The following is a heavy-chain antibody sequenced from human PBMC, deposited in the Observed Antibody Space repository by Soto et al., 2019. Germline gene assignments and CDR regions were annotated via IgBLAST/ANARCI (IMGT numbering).Heavy chain of an antibody. CDR1: GGSISRYY. D-gene: IGHD1-26*01. Sequence: PETLSLTCTYSGGSISRYYWSWIRQPPGKGLEWIGYIYYSGSTNYNPSLKSRVTISVDTSKNQFSLKLSSVTAADTAVYYCARRWGDAFDIWGQGTMVSVSS. CDR3: ARRWGDAFDI. J-gene: IGHJ3*02. V-gene: IGHV4-59*01. CDR2: IYYSGST.